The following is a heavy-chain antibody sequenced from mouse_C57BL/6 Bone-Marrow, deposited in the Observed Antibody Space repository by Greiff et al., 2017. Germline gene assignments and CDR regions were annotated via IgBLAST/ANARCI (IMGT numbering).Heavy chain of an antibody. J-gene: IGHJ3*01. V-gene: IGHV2-2*01. D-gene: IGHD2-1*01. CDR2: IWSGGST. Sequence: QVQLQQSGPGLVQPSQSLSITCTVSGFSLTSYGVHWVRQSPGKGLEWLGVIWSGGSTDYNAAFISRRSISKDNSKSQVFFKMNSLQADDTAIYYCARGAYGIFAYWGQGTLVTVSA. CDR1: GFSLTSYG. CDR3: ARGAYGIFAY.